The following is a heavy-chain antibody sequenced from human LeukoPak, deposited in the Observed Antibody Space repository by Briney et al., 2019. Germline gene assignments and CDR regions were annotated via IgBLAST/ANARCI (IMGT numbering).Heavy chain of an antibody. CDR2: IYSSGST. CDR3: ARGGDFWSNYLYY. J-gene: IGHJ4*02. V-gene: IGHV4-4*07. CDR1: GGSISSYY. Sequence: PSETLSLTCTVSGGSISSYYWSWIRQPAEKGLEWIGRIYSSGSTDYNPSLKSRLTMSVDTSKNQFSLKLSSVTAADTAVYYCARGGDFWSNYLYYWGQGTLVTVSS. D-gene: IGHD3-3*01.